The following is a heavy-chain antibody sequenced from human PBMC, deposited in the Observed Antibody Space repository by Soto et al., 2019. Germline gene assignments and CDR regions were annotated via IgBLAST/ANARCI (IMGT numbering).Heavy chain of an antibody. CDR3: ARGPPWMDAFGI. Sequence: QVQLQESGPGLVKPSETLSLTCTVSGVSISSDYWTWIRQSPGKGLEWIAYTSHTGTTDYNPSLKSRVTIQLDTSKNQFSLKLSSVTAADTAVYYCARGPPWMDAFGIWGQGTKVTVSP. D-gene: IGHD5-12*01. CDR2: TSHTGTT. CDR1: GVSISSDY. V-gene: IGHV4-59*01. J-gene: IGHJ3*02.